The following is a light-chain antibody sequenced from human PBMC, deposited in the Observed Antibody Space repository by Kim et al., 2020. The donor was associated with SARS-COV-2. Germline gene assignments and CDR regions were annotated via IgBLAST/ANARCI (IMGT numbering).Light chain of an antibody. CDR2: KAS. V-gene: IGKV1-5*03. CDR1: QNINNW. Sequence: QSASGGDSVTITCRASQNINNWLAWYQLRPGRAPKLLIYKASNLESGVPSRFSGSGSGTEFTLTIYSLQPDDFATYYCQQYDTYHTFGQGTKLEI. CDR3: QQYDTYHT. J-gene: IGKJ2*01.